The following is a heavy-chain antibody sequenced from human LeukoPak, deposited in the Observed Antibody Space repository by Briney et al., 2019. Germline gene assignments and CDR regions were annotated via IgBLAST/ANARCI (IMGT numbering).Heavy chain of an antibody. CDR2: INHSGST. V-gene: IGHV4-34*01. J-gene: IGHJ5*02. CDR3: ARAQSIAAAGTGNWFDP. CDR1: GGSFSGYY. Sequence: PSETLSLTCAVYGGSFSGYYWSWIRQPPGKGLEWIGEINHSGSTNYNPSLKSRVTISVDTSKSQFSLKLSSVTAADTAVYYCARAQSIAAAGTGNWFDPWGQGTLVTVSS. D-gene: IGHD6-13*01.